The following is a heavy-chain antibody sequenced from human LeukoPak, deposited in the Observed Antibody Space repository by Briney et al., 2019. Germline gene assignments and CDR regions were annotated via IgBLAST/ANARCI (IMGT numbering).Heavy chain of an antibody. CDR1: GFTFSSYA. J-gene: IGHJ4*02. CDR3: ARDHSDGDYRTPFDY. V-gene: IGHV3-23*01. D-gene: IGHD4-17*01. Sequence: GGSLRLSCAASGFTFSSYAMSWVRQAPGKGLEWVSAISGSGGSTYYADSVKGRFTISRDNSKNTLYLQMNSLRSEDTAVYYCARDHSDGDYRTPFDYWGQGTLVTVSS. CDR2: ISGSGGST.